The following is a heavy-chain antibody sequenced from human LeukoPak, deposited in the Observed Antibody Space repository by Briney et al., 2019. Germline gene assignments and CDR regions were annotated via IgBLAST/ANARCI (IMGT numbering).Heavy chain of an antibody. CDR1: GFTFHNNW. J-gene: IGHJ4*02. CDR2: INQDGSEK. Sequence: GGSLRLSCAASGFTFHNNWMSWVRQAPGKGLEWVANINQDGSEKNYVDSVKGRFTISRDNAKNSLSLQMNSLRAEDTAVYYCARRTPLEWLSEQYYFDYWGQGTLVTVSS. V-gene: IGHV3-7*03. CDR3: ARRTPLEWLSEQYYFDY. D-gene: IGHD3-3*01.